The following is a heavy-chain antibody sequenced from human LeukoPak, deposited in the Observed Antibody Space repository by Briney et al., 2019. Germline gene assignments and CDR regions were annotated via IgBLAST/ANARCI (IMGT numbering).Heavy chain of an antibody. V-gene: IGHV5-51*01. CDR3: ATNHDYGDFPFDC. J-gene: IGHJ4*02. CDR1: GYTFTNYW. D-gene: IGHD4-17*01. Sequence: GESLKISCTGSGYTFTNYWIAWVRQMPGKGLEWMGIVYPDDSDPRYSPSFQSQVTLSADKSISTAYLEWSSLKASDTAMYYCATNHDYGDFPFDCWGQGTLVTVSS. CDR2: VYPDDSDP.